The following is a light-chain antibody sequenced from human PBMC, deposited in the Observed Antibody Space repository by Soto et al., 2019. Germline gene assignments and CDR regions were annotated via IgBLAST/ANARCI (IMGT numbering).Light chain of an antibody. CDR1: QGVSSSY. J-gene: IGKJ4*01. Sequence: EIVLTQSPGTLSLSPGKRATLSCRASQGVSSSYLAWYQQKPGQPPRLLIYGASSMATGIPDRFSGSGSGTDFTLTITRLEPEDFAVYYCQHYRTSFGGGTKVEIK. CDR3: QHYRTS. V-gene: IGKV3-20*01. CDR2: GAS.